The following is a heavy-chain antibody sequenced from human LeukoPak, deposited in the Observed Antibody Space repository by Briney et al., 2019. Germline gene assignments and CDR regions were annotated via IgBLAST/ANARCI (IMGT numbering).Heavy chain of an antibody. CDR2: IWFDGSNK. D-gene: IGHD2-15*01. CDR1: GFIFSNDA. Sequence: GRSLRLSCAASGFIFSNDAMHWVRQAPGKGLEWVAFIWFDGSNKHYADSVQGRFTISRDNSKSTLCLQMNSLRAEDTAVYYCAKQLGYCSDGSCYFPYWGQGTLVTVSS. V-gene: IGHV3-33*06. J-gene: IGHJ4*02. CDR3: AKQLGYCSDGSCYFPY.